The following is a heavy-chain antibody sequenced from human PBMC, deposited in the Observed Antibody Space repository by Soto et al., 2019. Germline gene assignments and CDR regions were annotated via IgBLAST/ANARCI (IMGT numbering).Heavy chain of an antibody. V-gene: IGHV5-10-1*01. CDR3: ARHVCPAAGNRQFDY. CDR1: GYIFTSYW. J-gene: IGHJ4*02. D-gene: IGHD6-13*01. CDR2: IEPSDSYT. Sequence: GASLKMSCNGSGYIFTSYWISWVRQMPGKGLEGMGRIEPSDSYTNYSPSFQGHVTISADKSISTAYLQWSSLKASHTAMYYCARHVCPAAGNRQFDYRGQGTLVTVSS.